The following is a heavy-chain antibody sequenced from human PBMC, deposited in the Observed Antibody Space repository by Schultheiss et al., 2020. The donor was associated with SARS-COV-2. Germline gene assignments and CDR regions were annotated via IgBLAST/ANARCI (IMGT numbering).Heavy chain of an antibody. V-gene: IGHV4-30-4*02. CDR3: ARGLGYTYGHIALDY. CDR1: GGSISSGDYY. J-gene: IGHJ4*02. D-gene: IGHD5-18*01. Sequence: SETLSLTCTVSGGSISSGDYYWSWIRQPPGKGLEWIGYIYYSGSTYYNPSLKSRVTISVDTSKNQFSLKLSSVTAADTAVYYCARGLGYTYGHIALDYWGQGALVTVSS. CDR2: IYYSGST.